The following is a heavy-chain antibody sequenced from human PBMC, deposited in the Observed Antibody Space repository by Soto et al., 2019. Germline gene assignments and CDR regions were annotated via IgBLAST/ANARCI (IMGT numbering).Heavy chain of an antibody. Sequence: EVQLLESGGGLVQPGGSLRLSCAASGFTFSNYAMSWVRQAPGKGLEWVSGISGSGGSTYYADSVKGRFTISRDNSKNTLYLQMNSLRAEDTAVYYCAKWEDAAAGSNNWFDPWGQGTLVTVSS. V-gene: IGHV3-23*01. CDR3: AKWEDAAAGSNNWFDP. J-gene: IGHJ5*02. CDR1: GFTFSNYA. D-gene: IGHD6-13*01. CDR2: ISGSGGST.